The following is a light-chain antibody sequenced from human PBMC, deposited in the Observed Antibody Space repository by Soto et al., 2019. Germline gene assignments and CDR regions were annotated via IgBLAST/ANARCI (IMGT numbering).Light chain of an antibody. V-gene: IGKV3-20*01. J-gene: IGKJ1*01. CDR3: HQYGNSPPWT. Sequence: EVVLTQSPGTLSLSPGERVTLSCRASQSVTGNYLAWYQKRPGQAPRLLIYGASSRATGIPDRFSGSGSGTDFTLTISRREPEYFTVYYCHQYGNSPPWTFGQGTKVEIK. CDR1: QSVTGNY. CDR2: GAS.